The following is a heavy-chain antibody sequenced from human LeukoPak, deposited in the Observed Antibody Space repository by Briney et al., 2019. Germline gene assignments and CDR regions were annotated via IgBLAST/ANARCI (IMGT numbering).Heavy chain of an antibody. D-gene: IGHD5-18*01. CDR2: IYPSGST. Sequence: SQTLSLTCTVPGGSINSGSYFWSWIRQPAGKGLEWIGRIYPSGSTNYNPSLKSRVTISVDLSKNQFSLKLSSVTAADTAVYYCSRGDYSYGFDWGQGTLVTVSS. V-gene: IGHV4-61*02. CDR1: GGSINSGSYF. CDR3: SRGDYSYGFD. J-gene: IGHJ4*02.